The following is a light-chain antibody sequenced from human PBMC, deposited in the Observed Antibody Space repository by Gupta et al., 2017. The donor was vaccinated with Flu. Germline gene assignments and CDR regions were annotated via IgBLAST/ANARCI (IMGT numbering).Light chain of an antibody. Sequence: QSVLAQPPSASGAPGQRVTISCSGSSSNIGTTYVVHWYQQLPGRAPKLLIYGNNIRPPGVPDRFSGSKSGTSASLAISGVQPEDEADYCCQSYDTGLSGFVIFGGGTKLTVL. V-gene: IGLV1-40*01. J-gene: IGLJ2*01. CDR3: QSYDTGLSGFVI. CDR2: GNN. CDR1: SSNIGTTYV.